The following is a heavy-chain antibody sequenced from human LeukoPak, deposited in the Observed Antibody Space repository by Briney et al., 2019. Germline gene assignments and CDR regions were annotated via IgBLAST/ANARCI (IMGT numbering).Heavy chain of an antibody. J-gene: IGHJ6*03. CDR3: ARHLFYYYMDV. V-gene: IGHV4-59*08. CDR1: GGSISSYY. Sequence: SETLSLTCTVSGGSISSYYWSWIRQPPGKGLEWIGYIYYSGSNNYNPSLKSRVTISVDTSKNQFSLRLTSVTAADTDVYYCARHLFYYYMDVWGKGTTVTVSS. CDR2: IYYSGSN.